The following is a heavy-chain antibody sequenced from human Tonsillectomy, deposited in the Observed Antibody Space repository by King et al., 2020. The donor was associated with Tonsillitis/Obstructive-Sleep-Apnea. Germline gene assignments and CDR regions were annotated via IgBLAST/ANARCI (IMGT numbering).Heavy chain of an antibody. V-gene: IGHV7-4-1*02. CDR1: GYTFTSYA. CDR3: ARDGFCSSTSCYYWYFDL. D-gene: IGHD2-2*01. Sequence: QLVQSGSELKKPGASVKVSCKASGYTFTSYAMNWVRQAPGQGLEWMGWINTNTWNPTYAQGLPGRFVFSLDTSVSTAYLQISSLKAEDTAVYYCARDGFCSSTSCYYWYFDLWGRGTLVTVSS. J-gene: IGHJ2*01. CDR2: INTNTWNP.